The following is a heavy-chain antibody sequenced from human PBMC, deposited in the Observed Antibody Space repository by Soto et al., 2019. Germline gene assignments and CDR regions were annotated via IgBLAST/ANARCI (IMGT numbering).Heavy chain of an antibody. V-gene: IGHV3-74*03. Sequence: EAQLVESGGGLVQPGGSLRLSCVASGFTFSDHWMQWVRQVPGERPAWVSRINSDGSVTADADSVRGRVTISRDNAKNTLYLQMNSLRVDDTAMYYCVPQYSAYDIWGQGTMVTVSS. J-gene: IGHJ3*02. CDR3: VPQYSAYDI. CDR1: GFTFSDHW. D-gene: IGHD5-18*01. CDR2: INSDGSVT.